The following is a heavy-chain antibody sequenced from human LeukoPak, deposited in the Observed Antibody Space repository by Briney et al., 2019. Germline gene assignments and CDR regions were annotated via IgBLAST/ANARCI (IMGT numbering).Heavy chain of an antibody. V-gene: IGHV3-33*01. CDR1: GFSFSTYG. J-gene: IGHJ6*02. CDR3: ARALGDIVAVPAAIKMYYYYGMAV. D-gene: IGHD2-2*02. CDR2: IWHDGSKK. Sequence: GGSLRLPCAASGFSFSTYGMHWIRQAPGKGLEWVAVIWHDGSKKYYGGSVKGRFTISRDNSKNTLYVQMNSLRAEDTAVYECARALGDIVAVPAAIKMYYYYGMAVSGQGTTVTVSS.